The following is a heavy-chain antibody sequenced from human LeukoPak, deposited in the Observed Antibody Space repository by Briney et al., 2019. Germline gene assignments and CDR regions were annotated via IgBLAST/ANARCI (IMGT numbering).Heavy chain of an antibody. J-gene: IGHJ6*02. CDR3: ARDHPQSTGYYYGMDV. V-gene: IGHV3-74*01. Sequence: PGGSLRLSCAASGFTFSSYWMHWVRQAPGKGLVWVSRINSDGSSTSYVDSVKGRFTISRDNAKNTLYLQMNSLGAEDTAVYYCARDHPQSTGYYYGMDVWGQGTTVTVSS. CDR1: GFTFSSYW. CDR2: INSDGSST. D-gene: IGHD4-17*01.